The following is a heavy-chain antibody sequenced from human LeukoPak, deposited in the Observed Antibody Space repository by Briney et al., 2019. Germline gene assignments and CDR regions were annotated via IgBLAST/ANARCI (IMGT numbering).Heavy chain of an antibody. CDR1: GFTFRSYA. D-gene: IGHD6-13*01. CDR3: ARDLLPLSIAAAGPDY. CDR2: ISGSGVGT. J-gene: IGHJ4*02. V-gene: IGHV3-23*01. Sequence: PGGSLRLSCAASGFTFRSYAMTWVRQAPGKGLEWVAGISGSGVGTFYADSVKGRFTISRDNSNNMVYLQMNSLRAEDTAVYYCARDLLPLSIAAAGPDYWGQGTLVTVSS.